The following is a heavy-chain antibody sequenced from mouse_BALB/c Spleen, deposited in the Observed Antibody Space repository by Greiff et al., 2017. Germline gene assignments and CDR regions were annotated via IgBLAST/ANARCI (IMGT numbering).Heavy chain of an antibody. J-gene: IGHJ4*01. D-gene: IGHD2-3*01. V-gene: IGHV1-69*02. CDR2: IDPSDSET. CDR3: ARSSYDGYYDAMDY. CDR1: GYTFTSYW. Sequence: QVQLQQPGAELVKPGAPVKLSCKASGYTFTSYWMNWVKQRPGRGLEWIGRIDPSDSETHYNQKFKDKATLTVDKSSSTAYIQLSSLTSEDSAVYYCARSSYDGYYDAMDYWGQGTSVTVSS.